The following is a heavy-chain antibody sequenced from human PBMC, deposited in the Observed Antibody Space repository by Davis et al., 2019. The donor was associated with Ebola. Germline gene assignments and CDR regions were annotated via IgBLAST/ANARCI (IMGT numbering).Heavy chain of an antibody. CDR2: IYYSGAI. J-gene: IGHJ4*02. CDR1: GGSINSISYY. D-gene: IGHD3-10*01. CDR3: ARGRDVYESGSTYYFDS. V-gene: IGHV4-39*07. Sequence: SETLSLTCTVSGGSINSISYYWGWIRQPPGKGLEWVGSIYYSGAIYYNPSLKSRVTMSVDRSNNQFSLKMTSLTAADTTVYFCARGRDVYESGSTYYFDSWGQGILVTVSS.